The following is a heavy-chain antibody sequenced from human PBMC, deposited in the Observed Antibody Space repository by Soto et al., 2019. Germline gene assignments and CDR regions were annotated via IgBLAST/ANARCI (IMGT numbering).Heavy chain of an antibody. J-gene: IGHJ6*03. CDR1: GYSLPSYG. CDR3: ARAVRRVLGANLYHFYYMDV. Sequence: QAQLVQSGPEAKKPGASVKVACKASGYSLPSYGVNWVRQAPGQGLEWLGYISAYNVITNSAQKLQGRVTLTTDTSTNTAYMELRSLRSDDTAVYYCARAVRRVLGANLYHFYYMDVWGKGTTVSVSS. D-gene: IGHD3-16*01. CDR2: ISAYNVIT. V-gene: IGHV1-18*01.